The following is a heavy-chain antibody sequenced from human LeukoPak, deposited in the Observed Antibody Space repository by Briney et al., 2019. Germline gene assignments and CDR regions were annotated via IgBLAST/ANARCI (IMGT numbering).Heavy chain of an antibody. V-gene: IGHV3-23*01. CDR1: RFTFSSYA. CDR2: ISGSGGST. Sequence: GGSLRLSCAASRFTFSSYAMSWVRQVPGKGLEWVSAISGSGGSTYYADSVKGRFTISRDNSKNTLYLQMNSLRAEDTAVYYCAKDHARSYYDFWSGSLDAFDIWGQGTMVTVSS. D-gene: IGHD3-3*01. J-gene: IGHJ3*02. CDR3: AKDHARSYYDFWSGSLDAFDI.